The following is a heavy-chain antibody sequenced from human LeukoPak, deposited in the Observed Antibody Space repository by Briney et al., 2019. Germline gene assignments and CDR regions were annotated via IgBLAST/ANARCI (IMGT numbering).Heavy chain of an antibody. CDR2: ISSSSSYI. CDR3: ACLNYYDSSGYYR. CDR1: GFTFSSYS. V-gene: IGHV3-21*01. D-gene: IGHD3-22*01. J-gene: IGHJ4*02. Sequence: GGSLRLSCAASGFTFSSYSMNWVRQAPGKGLEWVSSISSSSSYIYYADSVKGRFTISRDNAKNSLYLQMNSLRAEDTAVYYCACLNYYDSSGYYRWGQGTLVTVSS.